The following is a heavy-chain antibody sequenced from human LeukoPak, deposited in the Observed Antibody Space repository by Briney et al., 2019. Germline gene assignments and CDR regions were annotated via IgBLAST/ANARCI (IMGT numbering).Heavy chain of an antibody. D-gene: IGHD4-17*01. CDR3: ARDRYGAIDAFDI. CDR2: IYTNGST. V-gene: IGHV4-4*07. Sequence: SETLSLTCTVSGGSISSYYWSWIRQPAGKGLEWIGRIYTNGSTNYNPSLKSRVTISVDKSKNQFSLKLSSVTAADTAVYYCARDRYGAIDAFDIWGQGTMVTVSS. CDR1: GGSISSYY. J-gene: IGHJ3*02.